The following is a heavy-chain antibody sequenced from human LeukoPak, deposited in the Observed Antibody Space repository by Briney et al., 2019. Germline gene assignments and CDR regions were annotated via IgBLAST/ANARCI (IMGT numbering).Heavy chain of an antibody. CDR1: GFTFSSYT. Sequence: GGSLRLSCAASGFTFSSYTMAWVRQAPGKGLEWVSSISSSGSYIHYADSVKGRFTISRDNAKNSLYLQMNSLRAEDTAVYYCARGLGGLLGSPRGGSYYGYWGQETLATVSS. CDR2: ISSSGSYI. V-gene: IGHV3-21*01. J-gene: IGHJ4*02. CDR3: ARGLGGLLGSPRGGSYYGY. D-gene: IGHD1-26*01.